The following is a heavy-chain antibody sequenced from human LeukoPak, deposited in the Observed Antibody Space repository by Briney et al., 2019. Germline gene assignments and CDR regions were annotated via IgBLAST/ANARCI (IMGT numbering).Heavy chain of an antibody. D-gene: IGHD6-6*01. J-gene: IGHJ4*02. V-gene: IGHV1-8*01. CDR2: MNPNSGNT. CDR1: GYTFTSYD. Sequence: GASVKVSCKASGYTFTSYDINWVRQATGQGLEWMGWMNPNSGNTGYAQKFQGRVTMTRDTSISTAYMELSRLRSDDTAVYYCARESSSYYFDYWGQGTLVTVSS. CDR3: ARESSSYYFDY.